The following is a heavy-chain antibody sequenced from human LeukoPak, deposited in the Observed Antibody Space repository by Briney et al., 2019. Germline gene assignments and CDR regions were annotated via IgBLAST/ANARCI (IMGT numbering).Heavy chain of an antibody. Sequence: PGGSLRLSCAASGFTFSSYAMSWVRQAPGKGLEWVSAISGSGGSTYYADSVKGRFTISRDNSKNTLYLKMNSLRGEDTAVYYCAKDPAICSSTSCYITGYMDVRGKGTMVTVSS. CDR1: GFTFSSYA. D-gene: IGHD2-2*02. CDR3: AKDPAICSSTSCYITGYMDV. V-gene: IGHV3-23*01. J-gene: IGHJ6*03. CDR2: ISGSGGST.